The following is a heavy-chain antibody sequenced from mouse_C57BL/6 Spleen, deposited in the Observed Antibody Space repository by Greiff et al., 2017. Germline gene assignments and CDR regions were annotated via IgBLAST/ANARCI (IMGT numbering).Heavy chain of an antibody. V-gene: IGHV1-5*01. Sequence: VQLKQSGTVLARPGASVKMSCKASGYTFTSYWMHWVKQRPGQGLEWIGAIYPGSSDPSYNQKFKGKAKLTVVTTASTAYLELSSLTNEDSAVYYCTDDYGRSLAYWGQGTLVTVSA. CDR1: GYTFTSYW. CDR2: IYPGSSDP. D-gene: IGHD2-4*01. CDR3: TDDYGRSLAY. J-gene: IGHJ3*01.